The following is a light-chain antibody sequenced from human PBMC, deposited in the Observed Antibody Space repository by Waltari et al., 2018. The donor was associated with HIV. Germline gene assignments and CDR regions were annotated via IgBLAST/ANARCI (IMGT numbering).Light chain of an antibody. V-gene: IGLV3-19*01. J-gene: IGLJ2*01. CDR1: SLRKYF. CDR2: DKE. Sequence: SSELIQGPSVSVALGKRVTITCRGDSLRKYFVRWYQQKQGQFPLLLIYDKESRPSGIPDRFSGTTSGNTAFLTITGAQAEDEADYYCYSRDTSGDHRVFGGGTKLTVL. CDR3: YSRDTSGDHRV.